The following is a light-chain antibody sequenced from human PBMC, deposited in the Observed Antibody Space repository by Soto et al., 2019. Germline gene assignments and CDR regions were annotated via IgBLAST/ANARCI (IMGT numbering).Light chain of an antibody. Sequence: EIVLTQSPGTLSLSPGERVTLSCRASQSVSSSYLAWYQQKPGQAPRLLIYDASNRATGIPARFSGSGSGTDFTLTISSLEPEDFAVYYCQQYNNWPRTFGQGTKVDIK. CDR2: DAS. V-gene: IGKV3-11*01. CDR1: QSVSSSY. CDR3: QQYNNWPRT. J-gene: IGKJ1*01.